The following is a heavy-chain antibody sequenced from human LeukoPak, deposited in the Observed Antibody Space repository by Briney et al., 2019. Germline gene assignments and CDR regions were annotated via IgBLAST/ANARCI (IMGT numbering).Heavy chain of an antibody. V-gene: IGHV4-34*01. CDR1: GGSFSGYY. CDR2: INHSGST. CDR3: ARGDPLGYCSGGSCSPRAEYFQH. Sequence: PSETLSLTCAVYGGSFSGYYWSWIRQPPGKGLEWIGEINHSGSTNYNPSLKSRVTISVDTSKNQFSLKLSSVTAADTAVYYCARGDPLGYCSGGSCSPRAEYFQHWGQGTLVTVSS. J-gene: IGHJ1*01. D-gene: IGHD2-15*01.